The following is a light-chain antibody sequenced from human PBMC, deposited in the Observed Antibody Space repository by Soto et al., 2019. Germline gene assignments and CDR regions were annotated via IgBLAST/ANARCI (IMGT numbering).Light chain of an antibody. CDR3: QQYGISPIT. Sequence: EIVLTQSPGTLSLSPGERATLSCRASQSVSSSYLAWYQQKPGQAPRLLIYGASSRATGIPDRFSGSGSGTDFTLTISRLEPEDFAVYYCQQYGISPITFGQ. J-gene: IGKJ5*01. CDR2: GAS. CDR1: QSVSSSY. V-gene: IGKV3-20*01.